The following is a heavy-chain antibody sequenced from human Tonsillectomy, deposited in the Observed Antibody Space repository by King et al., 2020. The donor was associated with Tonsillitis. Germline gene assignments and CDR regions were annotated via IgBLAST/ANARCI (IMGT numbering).Heavy chain of an antibody. CDR3: AHRRSEGYMDV. CDR1: GFSLTTHGVS. D-gene: IGHD3-3*01. V-gene: IGHV2-5*02. J-gene: IGHJ6*03. Sequence: ITLKESGPTLVKPTQTLTLTCTVSGFSLTTHGVSVGWIRQPPGKALEWLALIYWDDDQRYSPSLKSRLSITKDTSKNQVILTITNMDPLDTATYYCAHRRSEGYMDVWGKGTTVTVSS. CDR2: IYWDDDQ.